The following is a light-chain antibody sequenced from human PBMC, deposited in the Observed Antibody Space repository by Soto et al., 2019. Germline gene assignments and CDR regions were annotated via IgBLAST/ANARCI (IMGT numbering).Light chain of an antibody. CDR3: SSDTTRSTYV. J-gene: IGLJ1*01. Sequence: QSALTQPASVSGSPGQSLTISCTGTSRDIGFYNYVSWYQQYPGNAPKLIIFDVSNRPSGVSGRFSGSKSGNTASLTISGLLPEDGADYYCSSDTTRSTYVFGSGTKVTVL. CDR1: SRDIGFYNY. V-gene: IGLV2-14*03. CDR2: DVS.